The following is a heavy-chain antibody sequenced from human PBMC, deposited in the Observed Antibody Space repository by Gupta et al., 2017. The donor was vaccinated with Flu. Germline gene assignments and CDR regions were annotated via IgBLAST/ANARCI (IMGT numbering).Heavy chain of an antibody. J-gene: IGHJ3*02. CDR2: IYNSGST. CDR1: GCSLSSGSYY. CDR3: ARDRALAFDI. V-gene: IGHV4-61*02. D-gene: IGHD3-10*01. Sequence: QVQLQESGPGLVKPSQTLSLTCTVSGCSLSSGSYYWSWSRQPTGKGREWIGRIYNSGSTNYNPSLKSRVTISVDTSKNQFSLKLSSVTAADTAVYYCARDRALAFDIWGQGTMVTVSS.